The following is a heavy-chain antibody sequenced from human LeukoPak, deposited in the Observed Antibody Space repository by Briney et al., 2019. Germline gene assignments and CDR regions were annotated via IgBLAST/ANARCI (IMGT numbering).Heavy chain of an antibody. CDR3: AREGHSDLLTGYSPVEYYYYYMDV. D-gene: IGHD3-9*01. CDR2: LSNVGKNK. V-gene: IGHV3-30*04. CDR1: GFTLTNYA. Sequence: GWALRLSCAVSGFTLTNYAVQWVRQAPGKGLEWLAVLSNVGKNKYLADSVKGRFSDSRDTSKDTLYLQMDSLRAEDTAVYYCAREGHSDLLTGYSPVEYYYYYMDVWGKGTTVTVSS. J-gene: IGHJ6*03.